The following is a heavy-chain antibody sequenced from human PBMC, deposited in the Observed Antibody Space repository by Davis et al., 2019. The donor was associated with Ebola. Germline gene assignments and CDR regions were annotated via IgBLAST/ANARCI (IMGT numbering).Heavy chain of an antibody. D-gene: IGHD3-22*01. CDR1: GGSFSGYY. V-gene: IGHV4-34*01. CDR3: AREGDYYDSSGYYGY. J-gene: IGHJ4*02. CDR2: INHSGST. Sequence: MPSETLSLTCAVYGGSFSGYYWSWIRQPPGKGLEWIGEINHSGSTNYNPSLKSRVTISVDTSKNQFSLKLSSVTAADTAVYYCAREGDYYDSSGYYGYWGQGTLVTVSS.